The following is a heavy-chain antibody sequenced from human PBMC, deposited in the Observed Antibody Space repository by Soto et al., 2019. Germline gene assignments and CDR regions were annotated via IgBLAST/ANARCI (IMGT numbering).Heavy chain of an antibody. Sequence: GGSLRLSCAASGFTFSSYAMSWVRQAPGKGLEWVSAISGSGGSTYYADSVKGRFTISRENPKNTLYLQMNSLRAEDTAVYYCATLSIGPPIVEQQLHDYWGQGTLVTVSS. CDR3: ATLSIGPPIVEQQLHDY. V-gene: IGHV3-23*01. D-gene: IGHD6-13*01. J-gene: IGHJ4*02. CDR1: GFTFSSYA. CDR2: ISGSGGST.